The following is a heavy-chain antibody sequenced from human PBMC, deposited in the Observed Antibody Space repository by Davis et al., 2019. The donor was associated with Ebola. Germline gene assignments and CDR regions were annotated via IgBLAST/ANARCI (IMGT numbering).Heavy chain of an antibody. V-gene: IGHV1-69*13. CDR2: IIPIFGTA. CDR1: GYTFTSYG. Sequence: SVKVSCKASGYTFTSYGISWVRQAPGQGLEWMGGIIPIFGTANYAQKFQGRVTITADESTSTAYMELSSLRSEDTAVYYCARQDGDGYYYYGMDVWGQGTTVTVSS. D-gene: IGHD4-17*01. CDR3: ARQDGDGYYYYGMDV. J-gene: IGHJ6*02.